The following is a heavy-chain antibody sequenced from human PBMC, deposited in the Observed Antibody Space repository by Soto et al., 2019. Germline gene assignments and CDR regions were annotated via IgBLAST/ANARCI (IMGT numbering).Heavy chain of an antibody. V-gene: IGHV4-4*02. CDR3: ASGFDSDGLYNGGHP. Sequence: VQLPESGPGLVKPSGPLSLPCPVSGGSLSTTNWWRWVRQSPGKGLAWIGEILHIGRTNYNPSLKGRVTLSIDKSKNQFSLRLSSVTAADTAVYYCASGFDSDGLYNGGHPWGQGTLVSAPS. D-gene: IGHD3-22*01. CDR1: GGSLSTTNW. J-gene: IGHJ5*02. CDR2: ILHIGRT.